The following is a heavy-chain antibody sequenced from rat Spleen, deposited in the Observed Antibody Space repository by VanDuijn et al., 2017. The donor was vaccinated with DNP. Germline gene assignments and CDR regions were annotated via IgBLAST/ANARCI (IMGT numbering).Heavy chain of an antibody. CDR3: ARDGQWDYLDY. J-gene: IGHJ2*01. V-gene: IGHV2-77*01. Sequence: QVQMKETGPGLVQTTQTLSVTCTVSGFSLTSYGVHWVRQAPGKGLEWMGIIWGDGSTNYNSALKSRLNISRDTSKSQVFLKVNSLQPEDTATYYCARDGQWDYLDYWGQGIMVTVAS. D-gene: IGHD1-1*01. CDR1: GFSLTSYG. CDR2: IWGDGST.